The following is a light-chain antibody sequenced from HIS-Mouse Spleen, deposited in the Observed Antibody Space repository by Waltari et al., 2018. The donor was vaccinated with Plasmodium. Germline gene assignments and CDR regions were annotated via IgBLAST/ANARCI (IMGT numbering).Light chain of an antibody. V-gene: IGKV4-1*01. CDR1: QSVLYNSNNKNY. CDR3: QQYYSTPPYT. CDR2: WAS. Sequence: DIVMPQSPDSLAVSLGERATINCKSSQSVLYNSNNKNYLAWYQQKPGQPPKLLIYWASTRESGVPDRFSGSGSGTDFTLTISSLQAEDVAVYYCQQYYSTPPYTFGQGTKLEIK. J-gene: IGKJ2*01.